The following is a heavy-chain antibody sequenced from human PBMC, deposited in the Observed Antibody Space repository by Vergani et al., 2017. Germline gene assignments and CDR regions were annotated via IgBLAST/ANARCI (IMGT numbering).Heavy chain of an antibody. D-gene: IGHD3-9*01. V-gene: IGHV1-2*02. CDR1: GYTFTGYY. J-gene: IGHJ6*03. CDR3: ARDTPYDILTGSSYYYYYMDV. Sequence: QVQLVQSGAEVKKPGASVKVSCKASGYTFTGYYMHWVRQAPGQGLEWMGWINPNSGGTNYAQKFQGRVTMTRDTSISTAYMELSRLRSDDTAVYYCARDTPYDILTGSSYYYYYMDVWGKGTTVTVSS. CDR2: INPNSGGT.